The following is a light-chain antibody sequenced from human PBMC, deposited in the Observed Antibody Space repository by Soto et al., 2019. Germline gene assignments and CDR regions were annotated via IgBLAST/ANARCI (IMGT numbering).Light chain of an antibody. CDR3: QQRSNWPPTLT. CDR1: QSVSSY. J-gene: IGKJ1*01. Sequence: KSPGTLSLSPGERATLSCRASQSVSSYLAWYQQKPGQAPRLLIYDASNRATGIPARFSGSGSGTDFTLTISSLEPEDFAVYYCQQRSNWPPTLTFGQGTKVDIK. CDR2: DAS. V-gene: IGKV3-11*01.